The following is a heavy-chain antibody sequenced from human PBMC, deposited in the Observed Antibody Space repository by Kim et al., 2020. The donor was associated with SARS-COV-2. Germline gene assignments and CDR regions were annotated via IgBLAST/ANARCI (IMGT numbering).Heavy chain of an antibody. CDR3: ARHFRYYDILTGYYGYYFDY. CDR1: GYTFTSYG. Sequence: ASVKVSCKASGYTFTSYGISWVRQAPGQGLEWMGWISAYNGNTNYAQKLQGRVTMTTDTSTSTAYMELRSLRSDDTAVYYCARHFRYYDILTGYYGYYFDYWGQGTLVTVSS. V-gene: IGHV1-18*01. J-gene: IGHJ4*02. D-gene: IGHD3-9*01. CDR2: ISAYNGNT.